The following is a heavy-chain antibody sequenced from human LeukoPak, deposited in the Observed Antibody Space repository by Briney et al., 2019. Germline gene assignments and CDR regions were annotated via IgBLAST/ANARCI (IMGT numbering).Heavy chain of an antibody. CDR2: IIPIFGTA. CDR1: GGTFTIYA. J-gene: IGHJ6*02. Sequence: SVSVSCTASGGTFTIYAISWVRQAPGQGLEWMGGIIPIFGTANYAQKCQGRVTITADESTSTAYMELSSLRSEDTAVYYCSRKVGYYYGMDVWGRGTTVTVSS. CDR3: SRKVGYYYGMDV. V-gene: IGHV1-69*13.